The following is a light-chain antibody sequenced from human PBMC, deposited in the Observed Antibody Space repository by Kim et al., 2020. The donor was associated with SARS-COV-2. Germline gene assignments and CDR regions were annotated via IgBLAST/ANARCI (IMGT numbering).Light chain of an antibody. CDR2: AAS. CDR1: QSIISY. J-gene: IGKJ5*01. Sequence: SVGDRVTITCRASQSIISYLNWYQQKPGKAPKLLIYAASSLQSGVPSRFSGSGSGTDFTLTISSLQPEDFATYYCQQSYSTSPITFGQGTRLEIK. V-gene: IGKV1-39*01. CDR3: QQSYSTSPIT.